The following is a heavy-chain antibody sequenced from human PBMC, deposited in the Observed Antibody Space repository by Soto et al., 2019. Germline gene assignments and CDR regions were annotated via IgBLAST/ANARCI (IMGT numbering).Heavy chain of an antibody. CDR1: GGSISSGGYY. Sequence: PSETLSLTCTVSGGSISSGGYYWSWIRQHPGKGLEWIGYIYYSGSTYYNPSLKSRVTISVDTSKNQFSLKLSSVTAADTAVYYCAREGYSGFPRYYHYGMDVWGQGTTVTVSS. D-gene: IGHD5-12*01. CDR2: IYYSGST. CDR3: AREGYSGFPRYYHYGMDV. J-gene: IGHJ6*02. V-gene: IGHV4-31*03.